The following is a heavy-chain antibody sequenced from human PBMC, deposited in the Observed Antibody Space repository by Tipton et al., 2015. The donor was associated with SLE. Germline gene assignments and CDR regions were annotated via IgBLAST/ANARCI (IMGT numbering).Heavy chain of an antibody. V-gene: IGHV4-38-2*02. D-gene: IGHD1-26*01. CDR3: AREWELLNYYYGMDV. CDR2: ISHSGTS. CDR1: GYSITSGYY. Sequence: TLSLTCTVSGYSITSGYYWGWIRQPPGKGLEWIGTISHSGTSYYNPSLNSRVTISRDTSNNHFSLKLNSVTPEDTAVYYCAREWELLNYYYGMDVWGQGTTVTVSS. J-gene: IGHJ6*02.